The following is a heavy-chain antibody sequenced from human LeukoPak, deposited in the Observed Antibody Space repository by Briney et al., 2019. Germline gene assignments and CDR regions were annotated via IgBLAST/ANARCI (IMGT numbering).Heavy chain of an antibody. V-gene: IGHV3-21*01. J-gene: IGHJ4*02. CDR3: AREAPSGWHEPLYYFDY. D-gene: IGHD6-19*01. CDR1: GFTFSSYS. CDR2: ISSSSSSYI. Sequence: GGSLRLSCAASGFTFSSYSMNWVRQAPGKGLEWVSSISSSSSSYIYYADSVKGRFTISRDNAKNSLYLQMNSLRAEDTAVYYCAREAPSGWHEPLYYFDYWGQGTLVTVSS.